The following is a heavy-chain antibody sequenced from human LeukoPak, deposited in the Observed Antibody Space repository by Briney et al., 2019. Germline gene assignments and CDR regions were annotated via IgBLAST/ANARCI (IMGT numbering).Heavy chain of an antibody. D-gene: IGHD4-17*01. Sequence: GGSLRLSCAASRFSFRHYGMSWVRQAPGKGLEWISGISGSGDNTYFPDSVKGRFTISRDNSKNTLYLQMNGLRAEDTAVYYCARVVDHDYGDYYLDYWGQGTLVTVSS. CDR2: ISGSGDNT. CDR1: RFSFRHYG. CDR3: ARVVDHDYGDYYLDY. J-gene: IGHJ4*02. V-gene: IGHV3-23*01.